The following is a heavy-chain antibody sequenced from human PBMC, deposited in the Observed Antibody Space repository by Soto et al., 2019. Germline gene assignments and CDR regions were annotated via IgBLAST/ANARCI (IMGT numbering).Heavy chain of an antibody. CDR3: ARGGGYYYDSSAAFDI. J-gene: IGHJ3*02. CDR2: IYHSGST. Sequence: QLQLQESGSGLVKPSQTLSLTCAVSGGSISSGGYSWSWIRQPPGKGLEWIGYIYHSGSTYYNPSLKSRVTISVDRSKTQVSLKLSSVTAADTAVYYCARGGGYYYDSSAAFDIWGQGTMVTVSS. CDR1: GGSISSGGYS. D-gene: IGHD3-22*01. V-gene: IGHV4-30-2*01.